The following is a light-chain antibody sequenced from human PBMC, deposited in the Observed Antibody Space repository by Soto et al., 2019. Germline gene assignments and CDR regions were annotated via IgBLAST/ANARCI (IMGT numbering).Light chain of an antibody. CDR3: VLYLGNGISV. CDR2: STD. Sequence: QAVVTQEPSLSVSPGETVTLTCALSSGSVSANYYASWFQQTPGQPPRTLIYSTDTRSSGVPDRFSGSILGNKAALTITGAQAEDESDYYCVLYLGNGISVFGGGTKVTVL. V-gene: IGLV8-61*01. J-gene: IGLJ3*02. CDR1: SGSVSANYY.